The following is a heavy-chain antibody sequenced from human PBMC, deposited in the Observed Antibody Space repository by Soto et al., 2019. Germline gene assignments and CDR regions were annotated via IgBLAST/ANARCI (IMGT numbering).Heavy chain of an antibody. V-gene: IGHV3-48*02. J-gene: IGHJ4*02. CDR1: GFTFSSYS. Sequence: EVQLVESGGGLVQPGGSLRLSCAASGFTFSSYSMNWVRQAPGKGLEWVSYISSSSSTIYYADSVKGRFTISRDNAKNSLYLQMNSLRDEDTAVYYCARDRVGCSGGSCYSHGLDYWGQGTLVTVSS. D-gene: IGHD2-15*01. CDR2: ISSSSSTI. CDR3: ARDRVGCSGGSCYSHGLDY.